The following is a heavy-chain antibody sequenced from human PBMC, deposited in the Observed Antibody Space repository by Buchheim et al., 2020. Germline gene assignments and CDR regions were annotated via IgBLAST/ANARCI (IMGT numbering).Heavy chain of an antibody. D-gene: IGHD4-17*01. Sequence: EVQLLESGGGSVQPGGSLRLSCAASGFTFSSYAMSWVRQAPGKGLEWVSGISGSADSTSYADSVKGRFTISRDHSKNTLYLQMNSLRAEDTAVYYCAKDMDHLYGDLIYWGQGTL. CDR1: GFTFSSYA. CDR2: ISGSADST. J-gene: IGHJ4*02. CDR3: AKDMDHLYGDLIY. V-gene: IGHV3-23*01.